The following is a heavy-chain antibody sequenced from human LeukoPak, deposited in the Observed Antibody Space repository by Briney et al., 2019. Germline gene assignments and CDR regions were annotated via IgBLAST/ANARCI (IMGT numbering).Heavy chain of an antibody. V-gene: IGHV3-9*01. Sequence: GGSLRLSCAASGFTFDDYAMHWVRQAPGKGLEWVSGISWNSGSIAYADSVKGRFTISRDNAKNSLYLQMNSLRAEDTAVYYCARDGYYYNRSGDGSPTRTADYWGQGTLVTVSS. CDR1: GFTFDDYA. CDR3: ARDGYYYNRSGDGSPTRTADY. CDR2: ISWNSGSI. J-gene: IGHJ4*02. D-gene: IGHD3-22*01.